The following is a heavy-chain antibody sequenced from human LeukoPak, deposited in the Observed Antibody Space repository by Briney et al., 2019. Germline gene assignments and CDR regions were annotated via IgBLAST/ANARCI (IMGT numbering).Heavy chain of an antibody. V-gene: IGHV3-53*01. CDR3: AKKGVVVIGAAFDI. D-gene: IGHD3-22*01. CDR1: GFTVSSNY. Sequence: GGSLRLSCAASGFTVSSNYMSWVRQAPGKGLEGGSVIYSGGSTYYADSVKGRFTISRDNSKNTLYLQMNSLRAEDTAVYYCAKKGVVVIGAAFDIWGQGTMVTVSS. CDR2: IYSGGST. J-gene: IGHJ3*02.